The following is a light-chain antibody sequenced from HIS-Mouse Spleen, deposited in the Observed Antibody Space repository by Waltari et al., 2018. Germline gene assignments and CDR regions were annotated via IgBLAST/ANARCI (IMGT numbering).Light chain of an antibody. CDR3: QVWDSSSDHYV. V-gene: IGLV3-21*03. J-gene: IGLJ1*01. CDR1: NTGSKS. CDR2: ADS. Sequence: SYVLTQPPSVSVAPGKTARITCVGNNTGSKSVHWYQQKPGQAPWLVVYADSERPSGIPERFAGSHSGDTATLTISRVEAGDEGDYYCQVWDSSSDHYVFGTGSKVTVL.